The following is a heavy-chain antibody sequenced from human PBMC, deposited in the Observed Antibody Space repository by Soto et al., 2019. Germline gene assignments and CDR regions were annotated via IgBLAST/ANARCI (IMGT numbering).Heavy chain of an antibody. J-gene: IGHJ6*02. Sequence: GASVKVSCKASGYTFTGYYMHWVRQAPGQGLEWMGWINANSGGTNYAQKFQGRVTMTRDTSISTAYMELSRLRSDDTAGYYCASNSGYEQIYYYYGMDVWGQGTTVTVSS. CDR1: GYTFTGYY. D-gene: IGHD5-12*01. CDR3: ASNSGYEQIYYYYGMDV. CDR2: INANSGGT. V-gene: IGHV1-2*02.